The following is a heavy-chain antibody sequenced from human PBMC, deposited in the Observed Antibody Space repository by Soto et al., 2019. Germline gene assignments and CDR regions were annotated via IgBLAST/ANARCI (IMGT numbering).Heavy chain of an antibody. Sequence: SVKVSCKASGGTFSSYAISWVRQAPGQGLEWMGGIIPIFGTANYAQKFQGRVTITADESTSTAYMELSSLRSEDTAVYYCARASGSHYNALTQHFDYWGQGTLVTVSS. CDR2: IIPIFGTA. CDR3: ARASGSHYNALTQHFDY. J-gene: IGHJ4*02. D-gene: IGHD3-10*01. V-gene: IGHV1-69*13. CDR1: GGTFSSYA.